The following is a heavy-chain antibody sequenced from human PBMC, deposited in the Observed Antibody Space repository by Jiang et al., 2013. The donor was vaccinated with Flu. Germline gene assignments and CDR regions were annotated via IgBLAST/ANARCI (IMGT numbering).Heavy chain of an antibody. CDR2: ISGNGAAT. Sequence: VDSGGGLVQPGGSLRLSCAASGFTFSNYALSWVRQAPGKVLEWVSAISGNGAATYYADSVKGRFTISRDNSKNTLYLQMNSLRAEDTAVYYCAKARGSSGWDYYGMDVWGQGTTVTVSS. CDR3: AKARGSSGWDYYGMDV. J-gene: IGHJ6*02. CDR1: GFTFSNYA. V-gene: IGHV3-23*04. D-gene: IGHD6-19*01.